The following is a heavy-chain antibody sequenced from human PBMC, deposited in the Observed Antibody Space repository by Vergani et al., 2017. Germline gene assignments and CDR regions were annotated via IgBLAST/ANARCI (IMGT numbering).Heavy chain of an antibody. V-gene: IGHV4-4*02. Sequence: QVQLQESGPGLVKPSGTLSLTCAVSCGSISSSNWWSWVRQPPGKGLEWIGEIYHSGSTNYNPSLKSRVTISVDKSKNQFSLKLSSVTAADTADYYCARGIAARPGYYHYYMDVWGKGTTVTVSS. J-gene: IGHJ6*03. CDR1: CGSISSSNW. D-gene: IGHD6-6*01. CDR3: ARGIAARPGYYHYYMDV. CDR2: IYHSGST.